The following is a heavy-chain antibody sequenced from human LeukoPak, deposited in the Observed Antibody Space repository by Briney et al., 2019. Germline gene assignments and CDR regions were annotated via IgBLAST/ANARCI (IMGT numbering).Heavy chain of an antibody. D-gene: IGHD2-15*01. Sequence: SETLSLTCTVSGGSISSYYWSWIRQPPGKGLEWIGYIYYSGSTSYNPSLKSRVTISVDTSKNQFSLKLSSVTAADTAVYYCARAPVAATYWFDPWGQGTLVTVSS. V-gene: IGHV4-59*01. J-gene: IGHJ5*02. CDR1: GGSISSYY. CDR2: IYYSGST. CDR3: ARAPVAATYWFDP.